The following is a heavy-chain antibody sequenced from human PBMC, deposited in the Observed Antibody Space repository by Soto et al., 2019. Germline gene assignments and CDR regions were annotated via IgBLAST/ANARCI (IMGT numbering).Heavy chain of an antibody. Sequence: SVKVSCKASGGTFSSYAISWVRQAPGQGLEWMGGIIPLFGTANYAQKFQGRVTITADESTSTAYMEMSSLRSEDTAVYYCARTIVVVKGYYYYGMDVWGQGTTVTVSS. CDR1: GGTFSSYA. V-gene: IGHV1-69*13. J-gene: IGHJ6*02. D-gene: IGHD3-22*01. CDR2: IIPLFGTA. CDR3: ARTIVVVKGYYYYGMDV.